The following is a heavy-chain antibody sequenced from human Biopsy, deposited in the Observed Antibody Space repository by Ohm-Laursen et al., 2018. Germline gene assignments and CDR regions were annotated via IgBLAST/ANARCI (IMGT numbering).Heavy chain of an antibody. CDR2: ISWNGGSS. V-gene: IGHV3-9*01. J-gene: IGHJ6*02. CDR1: GFTFTSYG. CDR3: AKDISIGGFAISYYYGMDV. Sequence: SLRLSCTASGFTFTSYGMHWVRQAPGKGLEWVSSISWNGGSSGYADSVKGRFTISRDNARKSLYLQMNSLRPEDTALYYCAKDISIGGFAISYYYGMDVWGQGTTVTVSS. D-gene: IGHD2-21*01.